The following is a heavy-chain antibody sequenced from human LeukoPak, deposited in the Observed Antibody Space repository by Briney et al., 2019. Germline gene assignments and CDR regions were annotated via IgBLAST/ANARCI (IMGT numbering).Heavy chain of an antibody. J-gene: IGHJ4*02. Sequence: SGGSLRLSCTASGFSFSGDWMTWVRQAPGKGLEWVANVEGDGSETHYMDSVKGRFTISRDNSKNTLYLQMNSLRPEDTAVYYCAPENLDYWGQGTLVTVSS. V-gene: IGHV3-7*02. CDR2: VEGDGSET. CDR1: GFSFSGDW. CDR3: APENLDY.